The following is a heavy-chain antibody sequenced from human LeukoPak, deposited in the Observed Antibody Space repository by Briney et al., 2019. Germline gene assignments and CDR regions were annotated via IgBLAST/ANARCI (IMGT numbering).Heavy chain of an antibody. V-gene: IGHV3-7*01. CDR2: IKQDESEK. CDR3: ARVPVAGPYYFDY. D-gene: IGHD6-19*01. CDR1: GFTFSSYW. Sequence: GGSLRLSCAASGFTFSSYWMSWVRQAPGKGPEWVANIKQDESEKYYVDSVKGRFTISRDNAKNSLYLQMNSLRAEDTAVYYCARVPVAGPYYFDYWGQGTLVTVSS. J-gene: IGHJ4*02.